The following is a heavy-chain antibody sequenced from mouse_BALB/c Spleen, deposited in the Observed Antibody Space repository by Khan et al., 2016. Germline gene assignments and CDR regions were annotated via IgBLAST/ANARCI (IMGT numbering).Heavy chain of an antibody. CDR2: INTYTGEP. V-gene: IGHV9-1*02. CDR3: AMRTTVGYFDY. Sequence: QIQLVQSGPELKKPGETAKISCKASGYTFTNYGMNWVKQAPGKGLKWMGWINTYTGEPTYADDFKGRFAFSLETSASTAYLQINNLKNEDMATYFCAMRTTVGYFDYWGQGTTLTVSS. CDR1: GYTFTNYG. J-gene: IGHJ2*01. D-gene: IGHD1-1*01.